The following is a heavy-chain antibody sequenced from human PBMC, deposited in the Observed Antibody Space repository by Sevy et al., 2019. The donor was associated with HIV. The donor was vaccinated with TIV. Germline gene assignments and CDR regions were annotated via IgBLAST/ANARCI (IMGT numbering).Heavy chain of an antibody. CDR1: GFTVSSNY. CDR2: IYSGGST. CDR3: ARDGGSNGYLY. V-gene: IGHV3-66*02. D-gene: IGHD5-18*01. J-gene: IGHJ4*02. Sequence: GGSLRLSCAASGFTVSSNYMSWVRQAPGKGLEWVSVIYSGGSTYYADSVKGRFTIYRDNAKNTLYLQMNSVRAEDTAVYYCARDGGSNGYLYWGQGTLVTVSS.